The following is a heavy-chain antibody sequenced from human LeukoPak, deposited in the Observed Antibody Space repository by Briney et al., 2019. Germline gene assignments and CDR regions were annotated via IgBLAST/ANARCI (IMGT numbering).Heavy chain of an antibody. CDR2: IKEDGSEK. Sequence: GGSLRLSCAASGFTFSNYWMTWVRQAPGKGLEWVANIKEDGSEKYYVDSVKGRLTISRDNAKNSLYLQMNSLRAEDTAVYYCAKTARTWDYWGQGSLVTVSS. CDR3: AKTARTWDY. J-gene: IGHJ4*02. CDR1: GFTFSNYW. D-gene: IGHD5-18*01. V-gene: IGHV3-7*01.